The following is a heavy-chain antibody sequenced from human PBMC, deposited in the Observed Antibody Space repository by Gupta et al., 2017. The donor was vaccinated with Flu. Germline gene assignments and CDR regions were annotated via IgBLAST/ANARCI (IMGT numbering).Heavy chain of an antibody. CDR2: IGWNSGGI. J-gene: IGHJ3*02. CDR3: TKDNSFAFDI. V-gene: IGHV3-9*01. Sequence: ESGGGLVQPGRSLRLSCAASGFTFDDYSMHWVRQAPGKGLEWVSGIGWNSGGIGYADSVKGRFTISRDNAKNSLYLQMNNLRAEDTALYYCTKDNSFAFDIWGPGTLVTVSS. D-gene: IGHD2-21*01. CDR1: GFTFDDYS.